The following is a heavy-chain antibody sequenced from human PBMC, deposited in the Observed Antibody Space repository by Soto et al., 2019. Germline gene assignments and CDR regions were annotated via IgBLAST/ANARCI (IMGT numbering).Heavy chain of an antibody. CDR2: MNPNSGNT. D-gene: IGHD3-3*01. V-gene: IGHV1-8*01. J-gene: IGHJ5*02. CDR1: GYTFTSYD. Sequence: QVPLVQSGAEVKKPGASVKVSCKASGYTFTSYDINWVRQATGQGLEWMGWMNPNSGNTGYAQKFQGRVTMTRNTSISTAYMELSSLRSEDTAVHYCARSVPDTIWFDPWGQGTLVTVSS. CDR3: ARSVPDTIWFDP.